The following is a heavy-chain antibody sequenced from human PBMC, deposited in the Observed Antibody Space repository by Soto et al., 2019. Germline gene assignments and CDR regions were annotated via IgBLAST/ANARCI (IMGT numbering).Heavy chain of an antibody. V-gene: IGHV3-33*01. D-gene: IGHD2-15*01. CDR3: ARDASKDCLGGSGGSCYLDY. CDR1: GFTFSNYG. CDR2: TWYDGSNK. J-gene: IGHJ4*02. Sequence: GGSLRLSCAASGFTFSNYGMHWVRQAPGKGLEWVAITWYDGSNKNYGDSVKGRFTISRDNSKNTLYLQMNSLRAEDTAVYYCARDASKDCLGGSGGSCYLDYWGQGTLVTVSS.